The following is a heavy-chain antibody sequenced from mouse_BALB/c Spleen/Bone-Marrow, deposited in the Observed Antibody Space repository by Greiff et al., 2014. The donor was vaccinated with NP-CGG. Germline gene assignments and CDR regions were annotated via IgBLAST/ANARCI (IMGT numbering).Heavy chain of an antibody. CDR1: GYAFSSYW. D-gene: IGHD1-1*01. Sequence: QVQLQQSGAELVGPGSSVKISCKASGYAFSSYWMNWVKQRPGQGLEWIGQIYPGDGDTNYNGKFKGKATLTADKSSSTAYIQLSSLTSEDSAVYFCARMGDYSYYFDYWGQGTTLTVSS. V-gene: IGHV1-80*01. CDR2: IYPGDGDT. CDR3: ARMGDYSYYFDY. J-gene: IGHJ2*01.